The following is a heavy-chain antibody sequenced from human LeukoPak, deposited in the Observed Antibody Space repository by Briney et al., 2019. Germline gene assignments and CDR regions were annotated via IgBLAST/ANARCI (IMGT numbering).Heavy chain of an antibody. D-gene: IGHD3-10*01. CDR2: IYPGDSDT. CDR1: GYSFTSYW. Sequence: GESLKISCKGSGYSFTSYWIGWVRQMPGKGLEWMGIIYPGDSDTRYSPSFQGQVTISADKSISTAYLRWSSLKASDTAMYYCATHPGSGEDYYYYYGMDVWGQGTTVTVSS. J-gene: IGHJ6*02. CDR3: ATHPGSGEDYYYYYGMDV. V-gene: IGHV5-51*01.